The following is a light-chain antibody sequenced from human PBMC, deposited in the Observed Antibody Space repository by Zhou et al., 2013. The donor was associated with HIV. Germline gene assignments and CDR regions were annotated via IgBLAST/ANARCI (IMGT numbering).Light chain of an antibody. J-gene: IGKJ4*01. V-gene: IGKV1-27*01. CDR3: QKYNSAPLT. CDR1: QNITNY. Sequence: IHMTQSPSSLSASTGDKVTITCRASQNITNYLAWYLQKPGKAPTLLIYGAFTLQTGVPSRFSGSGSGTDFTLTISSLQPEDVATYYCQKYNSAPLTFGGGTKVEIK. CDR2: GAF.